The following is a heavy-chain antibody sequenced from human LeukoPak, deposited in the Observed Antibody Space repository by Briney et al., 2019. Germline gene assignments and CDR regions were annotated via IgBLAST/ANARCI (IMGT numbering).Heavy chain of an antibody. J-gene: IGHJ4*02. CDR3: AKYVVGYFDY. D-gene: IGHD1-26*01. CDR2: ISYDGSNK. Sequence: PGGSLRLSCAASGFTFSSYGMHWVRQAPGKGLEWVAVISYDGSNKYYADSVKGRFTISRDNSKNTLYLQMNSLRAEDTAVYYCAKYVVGYFDYWGQGNLVTVSS. V-gene: IGHV3-30*18. CDR1: GFTFSSYG.